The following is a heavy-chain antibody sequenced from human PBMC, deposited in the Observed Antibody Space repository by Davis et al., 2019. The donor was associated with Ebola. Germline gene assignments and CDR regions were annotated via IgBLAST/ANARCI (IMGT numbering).Heavy chain of an antibody. Sequence: ASVKVSCKASGYTFTSYGISWVRQAPGQGLEWMGWISTYNGNTNYAQKLQGRVTMTTDTSTSTVYMELRSLRSDDTAVYYCGKVGMHCSGGRCYSSYWFDPWGQGTLVTVSS. J-gene: IGHJ5*02. CDR2: ISTYNGNT. V-gene: IGHV1-18*01. CDR3: GKVGMHCSGGRCYSSYWFDP. CDR1: GYTFTSYG. D-gene: IGHD2-15*01.